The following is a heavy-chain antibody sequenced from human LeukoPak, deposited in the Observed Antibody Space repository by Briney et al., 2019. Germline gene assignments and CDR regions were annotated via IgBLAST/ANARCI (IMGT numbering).Heavy chain of an antibody. CDR3: ARARLSSHDAFDI. J-gene: IGHJ3*02. V-gene: IGHV3-13*01. Sequence: GGSLRLSCAASGFTFSSYDMHWVRQATGKGLEWVSAIGTAGGTYYPGSVKGRFTISRENAKNSLYLQINSLRTGDTAVYYCARARLSSHDAFDIWGQGTMVTVSS. CDR1: GFTFSSYD. D-gene: IGHD2-2*01. CDR2: IGTAGGT.